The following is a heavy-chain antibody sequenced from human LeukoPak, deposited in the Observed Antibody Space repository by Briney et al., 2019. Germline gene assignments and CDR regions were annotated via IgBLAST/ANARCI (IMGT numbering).Heavy chain of an antibody. CDR3: ARIGYSSSSTDY. J-gene: IGHJ4*02. CDR2: INQDGSTK. CDR1: GFPFNNYW. Sequence: GGSLRLSCAASGFPFNNYWMSWVRQAPGKGLEGVANINQDGSTKYYVDSVKGRLTTSRDNAKNSLYLQINSLRAEDTAVYYCARIGYSSSSTDYWGQGTLVTVSS. D-gene: IGHD6-6*01. V-gene: IGHV3-7*01.